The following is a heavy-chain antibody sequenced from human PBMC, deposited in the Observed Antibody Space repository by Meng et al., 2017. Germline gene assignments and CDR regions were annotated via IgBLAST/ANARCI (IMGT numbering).Heavy chain of an antibody. J-gene: IGHJ6*02. D-gene: IGHD5-18*01. CDR1: GFTFSSYW. CDR3: ARVSRGPTTWIQLDYYYGMDV. V-gene: IGHV3-7*01. Sequence: ESLKISCAAPGFTFSSYWMSWVRQAPGKGLEWVANIKQDGSEKYYVDSVKGRFTISSDNAKNSLYLQMNSLRAEDTAVYYCARVSRGPTTWIQLDYYYGMDVWGQGTTVTVSS. CDR2: IKQDGSEK.